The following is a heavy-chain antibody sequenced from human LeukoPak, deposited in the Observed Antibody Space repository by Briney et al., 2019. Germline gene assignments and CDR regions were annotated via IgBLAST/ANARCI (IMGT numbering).Heavy chain of an antibody. D-gene: IGHD5-12*01. CDR1: GGSISSYY. J-gene: IGHJ4*02. CDR2: IYYSGST. V-gene: IGHV4-59*01. CDR3: ARKVATIGRFDY. Sequence: SETLSLTCTVSGGSISSYYWSWIRQPPGKGLEWIGYIYYSGSTNYNPPLKSRVTISVDTSKNQFSLKLSSVTAADTAVYYCARKVATIGRFDYWGQGTLVTVSS.